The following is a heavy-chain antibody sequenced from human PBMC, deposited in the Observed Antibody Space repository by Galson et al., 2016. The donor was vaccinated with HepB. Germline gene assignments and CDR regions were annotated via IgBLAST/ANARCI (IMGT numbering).Heavy chain of an antibody. V-gene: IGHV3-7*01. Sequence: SLRLSCAASGFTFSSYWTSWVRQAPGKGLEWVANIKQDGSEKFYADSVKGRFSISRDSAKNSLYLQMNTLRAEDTAVYYCARAGLDFGLVHFYWGQGALVTVSS. CDR1: GFTFSSYW. CDR3: ARAGLDFGLVHFY. D-gene: IGHD3/OR15-3a*01. CDR2: IKQDGSEK. J-gene: IGHJ1*01.